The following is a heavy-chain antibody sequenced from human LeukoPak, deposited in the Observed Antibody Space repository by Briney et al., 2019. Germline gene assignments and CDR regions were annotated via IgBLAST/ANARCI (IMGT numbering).Heavy chain of an antibody. CDR1: GFTFSSYA. D-gene: IGHD6-19*01. J-gene: IGHJ4*02. CDR3: AKRAARGWISGWYVNY. Sequence: GGSLRLSCGASGFTFSSYAMSWVRQAPGKGLEWVSAISGSGGSTYYADSVKGRFTISRDNSKNTLYLQMNSLRAEDTAVYYCAKRAARGWISGWYVNYWGQGTLVTVSS. CDR2: ISGSGGST. V-gene: IGHV3-23*01.